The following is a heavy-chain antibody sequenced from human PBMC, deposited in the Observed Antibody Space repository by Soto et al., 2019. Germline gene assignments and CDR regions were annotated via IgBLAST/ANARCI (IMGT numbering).Heavy chain of an antibody. CDR2: IKSKSDGGTT. D-gene: IGHD3-10*01. J-gene: IGHJ6*03. V-gene: IGHV3-15*07. CDR3: ARAGSNYFASGSYLPYYMDV. Sequence: GGSLRLSCAASGFTFSNAWMNWVRQAPGKGLEWVGRIKSKSDGGTTDYAAPVKGTFTISRDNAKNSLYLQMNSLRAEDTAVYYCARAGSNYFASGSYLPYYMDVWGKGTTVTVSS. CDR1: GFTFSNAW.